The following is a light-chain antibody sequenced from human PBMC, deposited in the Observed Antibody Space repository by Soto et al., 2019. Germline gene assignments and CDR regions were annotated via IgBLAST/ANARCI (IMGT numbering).Light chain of an antibody. J-gene: IGLJ1*01. CDR3: SSYTSSSTPRYV. CDR2: EVS. V-gene: IGLV2-14*01. Sequence: QSALTQPASVSGSLGQSITISCTGTSSDVGGYNYVSWYQQHPGKAPKLMIYEVSNRPSGVSNRFSGSKSGNTASLTISGLQAEDEADYYCSSYTSSSTPRYVFGTGTKVTV. CDR1: SSDVGGYNY.